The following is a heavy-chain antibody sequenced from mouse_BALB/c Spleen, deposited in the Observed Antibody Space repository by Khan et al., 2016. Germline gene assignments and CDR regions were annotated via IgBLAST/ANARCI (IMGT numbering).Heavy chain of an antibody. CDR3: GGGSRDY. V-gene: IGHV3-1*02. CDR1: GYSITSGYS. Sequence: VQLKESGPDLVKPSQSLSLTCTVTGYSITSGYSWRWIRQFPGNKLEWMGYIHYSGSTNYNPSLKSRISITRDTSKNQFFLQLNSVTTEDTATYYCGGGSRDYWGQGTSVTVSS. J-gene: IGHJ4*01. CDR2: IHYSGST.